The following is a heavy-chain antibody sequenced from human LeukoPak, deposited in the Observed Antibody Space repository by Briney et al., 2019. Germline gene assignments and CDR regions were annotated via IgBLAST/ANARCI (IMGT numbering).Heavy chain of an antibody. CDR1: GFTFSNYH. CDR2: IHSTSGSI. D-gene: IGHD3-9*01. Sequence: PGGSLRLSCAAFGFTFSNYHMNWVRQAPGKGLEWLSYIHSTSGSIHYADSVKGRFTISRDNAKNSLCLQMNSLRAEDTAVYYCSRVVQDVTGADYWGQGTLVIVSS. V-gene: IGHV3-48*01. J-gene: IGHJ4*02. CDR3: SRVVQDVTGADY.